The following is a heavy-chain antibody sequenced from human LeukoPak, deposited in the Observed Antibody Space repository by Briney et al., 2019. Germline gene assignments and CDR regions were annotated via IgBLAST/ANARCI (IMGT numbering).Heavy chain of an antibody. V-gene: IGHV3-7*03. CDR1: GFTFSSYW. CDR2: IKQDGNEK. D-gene: IGHD3-10*01. CDR3: TRGAPFGGA. J-gene: IGHJ4*02. Sequence: GGSLRLSCAASGFTFSSYWMSWVRQAPGKGLEWVANIKQDGNEKHYVDSVKGRFTISRDNAKTSLYLQMNSLRVEDTAVYYCTRGAPFGGAWGQGTLVTVSS.